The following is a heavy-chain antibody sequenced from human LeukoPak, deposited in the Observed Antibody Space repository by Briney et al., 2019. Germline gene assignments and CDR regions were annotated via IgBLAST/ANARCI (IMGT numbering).Heavy chain of an antibody. CDR2: IYYSGST. CDR3: ARSRGGQLAPAFDY. J-gene: IGHJ4*02. V-gene: IGHV4-59*08. D-gene: IGHD6-6*01. Sequence: PSETLSLTCTVSGGSISSYYWSWIRQPPGKGLEWIGYIYYSGSTSYNPSLKSRVTISVDTSKNQFSLKLSSVTAADTAVYYCARSRGGQLAPAFDYWGQGTLVTVSS. CDR1: GGSISSYY.